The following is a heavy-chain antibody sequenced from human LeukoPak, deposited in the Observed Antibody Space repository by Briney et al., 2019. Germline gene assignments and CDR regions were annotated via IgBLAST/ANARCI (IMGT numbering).Heavy chain of an antibody. CDR3: ARVRRPMHDAFDI. CDR1: GFTFSDYY. V-gene: IGHV3-11*04. Sequence: PGGSLRLSCAASGFTFSDYYMSWIRQAPGKGLEWVSYISSSGSTRYYAGSVKGRFTISRDNAKNSLYLQMNSLRAEDTAVYYCARVRRPMHDAFDIWGQGTMVTVSS. D-gene: IGHD4-17*01. CDR2: ISSSGSTR. J-gene: IGHJ3*02.